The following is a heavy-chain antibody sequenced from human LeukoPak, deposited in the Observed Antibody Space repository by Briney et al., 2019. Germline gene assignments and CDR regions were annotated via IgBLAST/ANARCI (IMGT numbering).Heavy chain of an antibody. V-gene: IGHV5-51*01. Sequence: GESLKISCKASGYSFDYYWIAWVRQMPGKGLEWMGIIYPDDPDSTYSPSFQGQVTISVDKSINTAYLQWSSLKASNTAIYYCARVGSVTNFGVVSYYFDYWGQGTLVTDSS. CDR2: IYPDDPDS. CDR3: ARVGSVTNFGVVSYYFDY. J-gene: IGHJ4*02. CDR1: GYSFDYYW. D-gene: IGHD3-3*01.